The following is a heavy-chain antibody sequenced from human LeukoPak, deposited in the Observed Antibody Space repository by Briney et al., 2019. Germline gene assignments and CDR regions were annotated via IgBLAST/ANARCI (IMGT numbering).Heavy chain of an antibody. J-gene: IGHJ5*02. V-gene: IGHV1-18*01. D-gene: IGHD4-17*01. CDR1: GYTFTSYG. Sequence: GASVKVCCKASGYTFTSYGISWVRQAPGQGLEWMGWISAYSGNTNYAQKLQGRVTMTTDTSTSTAYMELRSLRSDDTAVYYCARGHYGDYGDYWFDPWGQGTLVTVSS. CDR2: ISAYSGNT. CDR3: ARGHYGDYGDYWFDP.